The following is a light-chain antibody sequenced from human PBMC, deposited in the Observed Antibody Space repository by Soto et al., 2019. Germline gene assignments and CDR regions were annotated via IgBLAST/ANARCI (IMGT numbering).Light chain of an antibody. CDR1: QSVGSD. CDR2: AAS. V-gene: IGKV1-9*01. CDR3: QQLSTYPST. J-gene: IGKJ4*01. Sequence: TQSPATLSVSPGERATLSCRASQSVGSDLAWYQQKPGEAPKLLIFAASTLQSGVPSRFSGSGSGTDFTLTISSLQAEDFATYYCQQLSTYPSTFGGGTKVEIK.